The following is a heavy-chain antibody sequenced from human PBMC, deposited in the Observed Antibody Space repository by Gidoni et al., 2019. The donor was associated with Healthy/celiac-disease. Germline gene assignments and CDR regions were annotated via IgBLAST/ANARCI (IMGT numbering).Heavy chain of an antibody. Sequence: QVQLVESGGGVVQPGRSLRLSCAASGFTFRSYGMHWVTQAPGKGLEWVAVIWYDGSNQYYADSVKGRFTISRDNSKNTLYLQMNSLRAEDTAVYYCARDSRNCSSTTCYTVYYYYYGMDVWGQGTTVTVSS. V-gene: IGHV3-33*01. CDR3: ARDSRNCSSTTCYTVYYYYYGMDV. CDR1: GFTFRSYG. CDR2: IWYDGSNQ. D-gene: IGHD2-2*02. J-gene: IGHJ6*02.